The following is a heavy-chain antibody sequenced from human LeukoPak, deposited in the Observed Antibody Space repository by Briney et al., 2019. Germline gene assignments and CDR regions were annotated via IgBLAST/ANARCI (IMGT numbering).Heavy chain of an antibody. V-gene: IGHV3-53*01. D-gene: IGHD4/OR15-4a*01. CDR2: IYSGTI. CDR3: ARRAGAYSHPYDY. J-gene: IGHJ4*02. Sequence: GGSQRLSCTVFGFTVSSNSMSWVRQAPGKGLEWVSFIYSGTIHYSDSVKGRFTISRDNSKNTLYLQMNSLRAEDTAVYYCARRAGAYSHPYDYWGQGTLVTVSS. CDR1: GFTVSSNS.